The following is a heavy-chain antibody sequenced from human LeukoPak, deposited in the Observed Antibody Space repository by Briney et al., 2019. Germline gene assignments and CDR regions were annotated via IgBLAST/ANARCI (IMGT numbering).Heavy chain of an antibody. CDR2: IYYSGST. V-gene: IGHV4-39*07. D-gene: IGHD3-16*02. Sequence: SETLSLTCTVSGGSISSSSYYWGWIRQPPGKGLEWIGSIYYSGSTYYNPSLKSRVTISVDTSKNQFSLKLSSVTAADTAVYYCARGGVIGPFVPGVDYFDYWGQGTLVTVSS. CDR1: GGSISSSSYY. CDR3: ARGGVIGPFVPGVDYFDY. J-gene: IGHJ4*02.